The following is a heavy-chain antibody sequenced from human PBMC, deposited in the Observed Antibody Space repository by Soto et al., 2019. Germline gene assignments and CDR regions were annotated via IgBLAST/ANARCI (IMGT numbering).Heavy chain of an antibody. D-gene: IGHD3-22*01. J-gene: IGHJ6*02. CDR1: SGSIIGNIYL. CDR2: ILYSGDT. CDR3: ARQGRNTKIVILRHYATDF. V-gene: IGHV4-39*01. Sequence: PSETLSLTCSVSSGSIIGNIYLWGGIGQPPGKGLEWIGAILYSGDTYYSESLKSRVTMSVDTAKNQFSLKLNSVTAADTAVYYCARQGRNTKIVILRHYATDFWGQGTAVTVSS.